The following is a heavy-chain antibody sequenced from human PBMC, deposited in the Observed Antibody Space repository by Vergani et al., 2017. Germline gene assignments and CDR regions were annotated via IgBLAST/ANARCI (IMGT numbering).Heavy chain of an antibody. D-gene: IGHD3-22*01. Sequence: QVQLVQSGAEVKKPGSSVKVSCKASGGTFSSYTISWVRQAPGQGLEWMGRIIPILDIANYAQKFQGRVTITADKSTSTAYMELSSLRSEDTAVYYCARADSSGYNCFDLWGRGTLVTVSS. CDR2: IIPILDIA. CDR3: ARADSSGYNCFDL. V-gene: IGHV1-69*02. CDR1: GGTFSSYT. J-gene: IGHJ2*01.